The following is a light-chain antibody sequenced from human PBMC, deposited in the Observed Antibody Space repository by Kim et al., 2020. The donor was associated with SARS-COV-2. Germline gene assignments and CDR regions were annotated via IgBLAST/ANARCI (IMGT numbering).Light chain of an antibody. CDR2: GAS. CDR1: HSVSSSY. V-gene: IGKV3-20*01. J-gene: IGKJ4*01. Sequence: LSPEESAAPSCRAQHSVSSSYLAWYPQKPGQAPCRLIYGASSRATGIPVRFSGSGSGTDFTLTISRLDPEDFAVYYCQQYGSSPLTFGGGTKVEI. CDR3: QQYGSSPLT.